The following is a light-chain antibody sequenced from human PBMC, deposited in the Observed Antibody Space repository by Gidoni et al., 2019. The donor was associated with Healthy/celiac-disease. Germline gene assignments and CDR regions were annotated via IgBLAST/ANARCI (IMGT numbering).Light chain of an antibody. CDR3: CSYAGSRFV. Sequence: QSALTQPASVSGSPGQSITISCTGTSSDVGSYNLVSWYQQHPGKAPKLMIYECSKRPSGVSNRFSGSKSGNTASLTISGLQAEDEADYYCCSYAGSRFVFGGGTKLTVL. CDR1: SSDVGSYNL. V-gene: IGLV2-23*01. CDR2: ECS. J-gene: IGLJ2*01.